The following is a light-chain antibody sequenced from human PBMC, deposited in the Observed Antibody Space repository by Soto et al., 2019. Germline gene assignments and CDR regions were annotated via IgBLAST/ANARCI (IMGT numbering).Light chain of an antibody. V-gene: IGLV2-23*01. CDR3: CSYAGRTTPYV. CDR1: SNEVGSYYP. Sequence: QSALTRPASVSGSPGQSIAISCSGTSNEVGSYYPVSWYQHHPGRAPQLIIYEDIKRPSGVSDRFSASMSGNTASLTISGLQADDEADYFCCSYAGRTTPYVFGTGTKVTVL. J-gene: IGLJ1*01. CDR2: EDI.